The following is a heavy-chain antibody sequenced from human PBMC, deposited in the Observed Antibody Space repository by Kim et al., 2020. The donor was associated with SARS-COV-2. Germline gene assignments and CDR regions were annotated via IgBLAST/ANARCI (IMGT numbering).Heavy chain of an antibody. Sequence: GESLKISCKGSGYSFTSYWIGWVRQMPGKGLEWMGIIYPGDSDTRYSPSFQGQVTISADKSISTAYLQWSSLKASDTAMYYCARLGDGGVRGKGGFDYWGQGTLVTVSS. CDR1: GYSFTSYW. D-gene: IGHD3-10*01. CDR2: IYPGDSDT. CDR3: ARLGDGGVRGKGGFDY. V-gene: IGHV5-51*01. J-gene: IGHJ4*02.